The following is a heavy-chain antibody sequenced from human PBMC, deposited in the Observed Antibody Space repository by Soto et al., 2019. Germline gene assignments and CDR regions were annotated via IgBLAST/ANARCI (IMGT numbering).Heavy chain of an antibody. J-gene: IGHJ6*02. V-gene: IGHV4-34*01. D-gene: IGHD3-16*02. CDR3: ARGGKRIMITFGGVIAYGMDV. Sequence: PSETLSLTCAVYGGSFSGYYWSWIRQPQGKGLEWIGEINHSGSTNYNPSLKSRVTISVDTSKNQFSLKLSSVTAADTAVYYCARGGKRIMITFGGVIAYGMDVWGQGTTVTVSS. CDR2: INHSGST. CDR1: GGSFSGYY.